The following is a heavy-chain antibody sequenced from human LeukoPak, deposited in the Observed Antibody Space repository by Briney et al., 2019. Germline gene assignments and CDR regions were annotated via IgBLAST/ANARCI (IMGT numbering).Heavy chain of an antibody. CDR3: ARVLGWFGEDWFDP. CDR1: GFTLSSYW. CDR2: ISSSSSYI. J-gene: IGHJ5*02. D-gene: IGHD3-10*01. V-gene: IGHV3-21*01. Sequence: GGSLRLSCAPSGFTLSSYWMNWVRQAPGKGLEWVSSISSSSSYIYSADSVKGRFTISRDNAKNSLYLQMNSLRAEDTAVYYCARVLGWFGEDWFDPWGQGTLVTVSS.